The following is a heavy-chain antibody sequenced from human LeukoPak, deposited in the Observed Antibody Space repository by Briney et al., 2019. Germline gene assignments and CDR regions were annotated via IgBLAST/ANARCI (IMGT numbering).Heavy chain of an antibody. CDR1: GGSISSYY. J-gene: IGHJ5*02. CDR3: ARRIAAAGTSWFDP. V-gene: IGHV4-59*01. D-gene: IGHD6-13*01. CDR2: IYYSGST. Sequence: PSETLSLTCTVSGGSISSYYWGWIRQPPGKGLEWIGYIYYSGSTNYNPSLKSRVTISVDTSKNQFSLKLSSVTAADTAVYYCARRIAAAGTSWFDPWGQGTLVTVSS.